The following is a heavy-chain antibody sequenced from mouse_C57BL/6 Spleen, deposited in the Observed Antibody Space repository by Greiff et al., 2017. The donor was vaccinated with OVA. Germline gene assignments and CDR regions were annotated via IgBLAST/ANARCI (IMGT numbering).Heavy chain of an antibody. Sequence: VKVVESGAELVRPGASVKLSCKASGYTFTDYYINWVKQRPGQGLEWIARIYPGSGNTYYNEKFKGKATLTAEKSSSTAYMQLSSLTSEDSAVYFCARWGGYDDEYWYFDVWGTGTTVTVSS. CDR3: ARWGGYDDEYWYFDV. CDR1: GYTFTDYY. D-gene: IGHD2-2*01. J-gene: IGHJ1*03. V-gene: IGHV1-76*01. CDR2: IYPGSGNT.